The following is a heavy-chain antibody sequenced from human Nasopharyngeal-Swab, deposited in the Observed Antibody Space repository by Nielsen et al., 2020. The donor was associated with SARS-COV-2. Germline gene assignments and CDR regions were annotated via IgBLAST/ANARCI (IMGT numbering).Heavy chain of an antibody. V-gene: IGHV3-21*01. CDR3: ARGQAGYCSSTSCYPYYYYYYMDV. D-gene: IGHD2-2*01. CDR2: ISSSSGYI. Sequence: GGSLRLSCAASGFTFSSYSMNWVRQAPGKGLEWVSSISSSSGYIYYADSVKGRFTISRDNAKNSLYLQMNSLRAEDTAVYYCARGQAGYCSSTSCYPYYYYYYMDVWGKGTTVTVSS. J-gene: IGHJ6*03. CDR1: GFTFSSYS.